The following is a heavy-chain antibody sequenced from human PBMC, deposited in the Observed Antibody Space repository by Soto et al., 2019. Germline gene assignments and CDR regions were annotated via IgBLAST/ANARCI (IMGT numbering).Heavy chain of an antibody. J-gene: IGHJ4*02. CDR2: IYYNGST. V-gene: IGHV4-59*08. CDR3: ARGRVGELFQPYYFDY. Sequence: QVQLQESGPGLVKPSETLYLTCTVSGDSIIPYYWSWIRQPPGKGLEWIGYIYYNGSTNYNPSHKSRDTISVDTYKNQFYLKLNSVTATDTAVYYCARGRVGELFQPYYFDYWGQGTLVPVSS. D-gene: IGHD3-10*01. CDR1: GDSIIPYY.